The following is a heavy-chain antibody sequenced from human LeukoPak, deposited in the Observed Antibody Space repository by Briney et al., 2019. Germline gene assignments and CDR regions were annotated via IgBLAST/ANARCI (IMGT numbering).Heavy chain of an antibody. V-gene: IGHV3-33*01. J-gene: IGHJ4*02. CDR1: GLTFGSYG. D-gene: IGHD2-2*01. Sequence: PGGSLRLSCAASGLTFGSYGMHWVRQAPGKGLEWVAVIWFDGSNKYYADSVKGRFTISRDNSKNTLYLQMNSLRAEDTAVYYCARRTRAYDFDYWGQGTLVTVSS. CDR3: ARRTRAYDFDY. CDR2: IWFDGSNK.